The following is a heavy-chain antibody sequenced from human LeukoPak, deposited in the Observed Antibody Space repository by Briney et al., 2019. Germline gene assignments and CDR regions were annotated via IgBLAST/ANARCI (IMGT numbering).Heavy chain of an antibody. CDR3: ARSTIYSAPAFDY. D-gene: IGHD5-24*01. CDR1: GGSISSGSYY. V-gene: IGHV4-61*02. Sequence: PSETLSLTCTVSGGSISSGSYYWSWTRQPAGKGLEWIGRIYTSGSTNYNPSLKSRVTISVDTSKNQFSLKLSSVTAADTAVYYCARSTIYSAPAFDYWGQGTLVTVSS. J-gene: IGHJ4*02. CDR2: IYTSGST.